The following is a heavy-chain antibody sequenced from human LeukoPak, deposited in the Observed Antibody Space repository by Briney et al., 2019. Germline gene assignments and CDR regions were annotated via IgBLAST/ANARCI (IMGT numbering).Heavy chain of an antibody. D-gene: IGHD6-13*01. CDR2: NIPSLGIA. V-gene: IGHV1-69*04. CDR1: GGTFTSYA. CDR3: ARGVGSSWPHYYYYGMDV. Sequence: ASVKVSCKASGGTFTSYAISWVRQAPGQGLEWMGRNIPSLGIANYAQKFQGRVTITADKSTSTAYMELSSLRSEDTAVYYCARGVGSSWPHYYYYGMDVWGQGTTVTVSS. J-gene: IGHJ6*02.